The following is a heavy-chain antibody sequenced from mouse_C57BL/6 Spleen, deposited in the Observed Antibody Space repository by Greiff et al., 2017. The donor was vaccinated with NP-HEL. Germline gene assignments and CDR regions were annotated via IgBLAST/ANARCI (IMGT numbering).Heavy chain of an antibody. J-gene: IGHJ2*01. Sequence: EVKVVESGGGLVQPGGSMKLSCAASGFTFSDAWMDWVRQSPEKGLEWVAEIRNKANNHATYYAESVKGRFTISRDDSKSSVYLQMNSLRAEDTGIYYCTGSPDYSGSSYFDYWGQGTTLTVSS. CDR3: TGSPDYSGSSYFDY. V-gene: IGHV6-6*01. D-gene: IGHD1-1*01. CDR1: GFTFSDAW. CDR2: IRNKANNHAT.